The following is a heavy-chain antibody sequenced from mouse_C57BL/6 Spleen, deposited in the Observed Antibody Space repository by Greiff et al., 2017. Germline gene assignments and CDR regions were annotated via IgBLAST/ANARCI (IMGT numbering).Heavy chain of an antibody. CDR2: IDPSDSYT. J-gene: IGHJ1*03. D-gene: IGHD1-1*01. V-gene: IGHV1-69*01. CDR3: ARATGGSSPWYFDV. Sequence: QVQLQQPGAELVMPGASVKLSCKASGYTFTSYWMHWVKQRPGQGLEWIGEIDPSDSYTNYNQKFKGKSTLTVDKSSSTAYMQLSSLTSEDSAVYYCARATGGSSPWYFDVWGTGTTVTVSS. CDR1: GYTFTSYW.